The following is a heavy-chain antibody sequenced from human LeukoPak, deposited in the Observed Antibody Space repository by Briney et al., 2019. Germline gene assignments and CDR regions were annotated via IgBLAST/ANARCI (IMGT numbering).Heavy chain of an antibody. J-gene: IGHJ4*02. D-gene: IGHD6-13*01. V-gene: IGHV1-18*01. CDR3: ARGSIAAAGDY. CDR2: INANNGNT. CDR1: GYTFTDYG. Sequence: ASVKVSCKASGYTFTDYGITWVRQAPGQGLERMGWINANNGNTNYAQNLQGRVTMTRDTSTSTVYMELRSLRSDDTAVYYCARGSIAAAGDYWGQGTLVTVSS.